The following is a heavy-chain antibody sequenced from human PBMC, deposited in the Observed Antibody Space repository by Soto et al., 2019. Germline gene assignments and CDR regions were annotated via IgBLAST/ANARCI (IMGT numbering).Heavy chain of an antibody. CDR2: IYYSGRT. V-gene: IGHV4-39*01. J-gene: IGHJ5*02. CDR3: ATYRA. D-gene: IGHD3-16*02. Sequence: QLQLQESGPGLVKPSETLSLTCTVSGGSISRTTYSWGWIRQPPGKGLEWIGSIYYSGRTYYTPSLRSRVTVSVDTSRNQFSLKLTSVTAADTAVYYCATYRAWGQGTLVTVSS. CDR1: GGSISRTTYS.